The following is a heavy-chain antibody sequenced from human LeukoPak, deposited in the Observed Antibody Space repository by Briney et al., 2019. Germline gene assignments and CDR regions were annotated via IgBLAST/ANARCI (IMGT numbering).Heavy chain of an antibody. CDR2: INAGNGNT. CDR1: GYTFTNYA. Sequence: GASVKVSCKASGYTFTNYAVHWVRQAPGQRLEWMGWINAGNGNTKCSQKFQGRVTITRDTSASTAYLELSSLTSEDTAVYYCARDRRGYYYYYGMDVWGPGTTVTVSS. J-gene: IGHJ6*02. CDR3: ARDRRGYYYYYGMDV. V-gene: IGHV1-3*01. D-gene: IGHD2/OR15-2a*01.